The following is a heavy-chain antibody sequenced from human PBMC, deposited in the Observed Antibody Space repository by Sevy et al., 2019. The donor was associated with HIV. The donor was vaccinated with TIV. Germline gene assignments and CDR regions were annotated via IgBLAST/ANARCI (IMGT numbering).Heavy chain of an antibody. V-gene: IGHV3-49*03. CDR2: IRSKAYGGTT. CDR3: TRGSGGRPRRITMIVVVIPMFDY. J-gene: IGHJ4*02. Sequence: GGSLRLSCTASGFTFGDYAMSWFRQAPGKGLEWVGFIRSKAYGGTTEYAASVKGRFTISRDDSKSIAYLQMNSLKTEDTAVYYCTRGSGGRPRRITMIVVVIPMFDYWGQGTLVTVSS. D-gene: IGHD3-22*01. CDR1: GFTFGDYA.